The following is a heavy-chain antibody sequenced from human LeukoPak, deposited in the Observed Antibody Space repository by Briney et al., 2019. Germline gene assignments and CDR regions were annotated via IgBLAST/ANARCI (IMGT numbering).Heavy chain of an antibody. J-gene: IGHJ5*02. Sequence: SETLSLTCRVTVGSITNSNYYWRGIRQPPGKGLEWIGSIYYGGSTYYNPSLKSRVTISVDTSKKQFALKVSSVTATDTAVYFCARQRSSTWFDPWGQGTLVTVSS. D-gene: IGHD2-2*01. V-gene: IGHV4-39*01. CDR1: VGSITNSNYY. CDR2: IYYGGST. CDR3: ARQRSSTWFDP.